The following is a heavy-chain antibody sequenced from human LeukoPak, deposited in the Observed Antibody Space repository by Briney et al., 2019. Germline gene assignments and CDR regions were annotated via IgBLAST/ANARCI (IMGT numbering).Heavy chain of an antibody. CDR1: GFTFSSYG. CDR3: ARGGHGYDILTGLIPYGMDV. D-gene: IGHD3-9*01. J-gene: IGHJ6*02. CDR2: IYSGGST. Sequence: PGGSLRLSCAASGFTFSSYGMHWVRQAPGKGLEWVAVIYSGGSTYYADSVKGRFTISRDNSKNTLYLQMNSLRAEDTAVYYCARGGHGYDILTGLIPYGMDVWGQGTTVTVSS. V-gene: IGHV3-53*01.